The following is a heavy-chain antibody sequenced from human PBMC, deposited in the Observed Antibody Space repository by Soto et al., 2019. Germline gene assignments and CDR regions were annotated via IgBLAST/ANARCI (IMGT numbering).Heavy chain of an antibody. CDR2: INHSGST. CDR1: GGSFSGYY. J-gene: IGHJ3*01. V-gene: IGHV4-34*01. Sequence: QVQLQQWGAGLLKPSETLSLTCAVYGGSFSGYYWSWIRQPPGKGLEWIGEINHSGSTNYNPSLKSRVTISVDTSKTQFSLKLSSVTAADTAVYYCARRSMVRGVRFWGQGTMVTVSS. CDR3: ARRSMVRGVRF. D-gene: IGHD3-10*01.